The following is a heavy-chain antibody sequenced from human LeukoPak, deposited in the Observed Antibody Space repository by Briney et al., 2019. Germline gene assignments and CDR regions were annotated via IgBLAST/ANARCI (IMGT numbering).Heavy chain of an antibody. CDR3: ARGGWNDVSDY. J-gene: IGHJ4*02. D-gene: IGHD1-1*01. CDR1: GGTFTSYA. CDR2: IIPIFGTG. Sequence: GASVKVSCKASGGTFTSYAINWVRQAPGQGLEWMGGIIPIFGTGNYAQKFQGRVTITTDESTSTAYMELSSLRSEDTAVYYCARGGWNDVSDYWGQGTLVTVSS. V-gene: IGHV1-69*05.